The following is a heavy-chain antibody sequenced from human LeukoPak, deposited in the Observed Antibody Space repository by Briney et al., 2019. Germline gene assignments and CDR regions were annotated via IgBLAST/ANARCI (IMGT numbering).Heavy chain of an antibody. CDR1: GFSLSTSGMC. CDR2: IDWDDDK. V-gene: IGHV2-70*01. D-gene: IGHD4-17*01. J-gene: IGHJ3*02. CDR3: ARIRVEVTTVTTSALENAFDI. Sequence: SGPALVKPTQTLTLTCTFSGFSLSTSGMCVSWIRQPPGKALEWLALIDWDDDKYYSTSLKTRLTISKDTSKNQVVLTMTNMDPVDTATYYCARIRVEVTTVTTSALENAFDIWGQGTMVTVSS.